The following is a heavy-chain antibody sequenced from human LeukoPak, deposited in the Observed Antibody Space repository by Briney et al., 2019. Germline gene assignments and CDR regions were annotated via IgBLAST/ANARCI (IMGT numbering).Heavy chain of an antibody. Sequence: GGFLRLSCAASGFTFSSYSMNWVRQAPGKGLEWVSSISSSSSYIYYADSVKGRFTISRDNAKNSLYLQMNSLRAEDTAVYFCARKALGYRLGYGDYWGQGTLVTVSS. CDR1: GFTFSSYS. CDR2: ISSSSSYI. V-gene: IGHV3-21*04. D-gene: IGHD5-12*01. J-gene: IGHJ4*02. CDR3: ARKALGYRLGYGDY.